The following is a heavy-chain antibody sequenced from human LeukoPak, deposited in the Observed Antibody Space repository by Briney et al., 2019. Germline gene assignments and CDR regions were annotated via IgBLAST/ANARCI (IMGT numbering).Heavy chain of an antibody. Sequence: SETLSLTCAVYGGSFSGYYWSWIRQPPGKGLEWIGEISHSGSTNYNPSLKSRVTISVDTSKNQFSLKLSSVTAADTAVYYCARTTWIQPNDYWGQGTLVTVSS. D-gene: IGHD5-18*01. V-gene: IGHV4-34*01. CDR3: ARTTWIQPNDY. J-gene: IGHJ4*02. CDR2: ISHSGST. CDR1: GGSFSGYY.